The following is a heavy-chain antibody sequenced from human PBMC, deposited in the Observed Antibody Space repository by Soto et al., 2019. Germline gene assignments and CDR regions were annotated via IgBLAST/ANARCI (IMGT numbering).Heavy chain of an antibody. D-gene: IGHD3-22*01. Sequence: GGALRLSCAASAFTFNNYAMSWVRQSPGKGLEWVSGIGGSGRTTYYADSVKGRFTISRDNSNNTLFLQMNSLRAEDTAVYYCAKSRYSDSSGDFYDYWGQGTLVTVSS. V-gene: IGHV3-23*01. CDR1: AFTFNNYA. J-gene: IGHJ4*02. CDR2: IGGSGRTT. CDR3: AKSRYSDSSGDFYDY.